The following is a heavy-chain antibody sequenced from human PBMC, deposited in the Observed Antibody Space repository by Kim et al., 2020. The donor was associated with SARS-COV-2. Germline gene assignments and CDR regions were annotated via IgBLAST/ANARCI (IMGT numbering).Heavy chain of an antibody. CDR3: AKDHPSSGWPAFDS. CDR2: VNIGGNA. CDR1: GFTFSSRA. Sequence: GGSLRLSCAASGFTFSSRAMSWVRQAPGKGPEWVASVNIGGNAYYADSVKGRFTVSRDITRDTLYLQMNSLRAEDTALYFCAKDHPSSGWPAFDSWGQGTLVTVSS. V-gene: IGHV3-23*01. J-gene: IGHJ4*02. D-gene: IGHD6-19*01.